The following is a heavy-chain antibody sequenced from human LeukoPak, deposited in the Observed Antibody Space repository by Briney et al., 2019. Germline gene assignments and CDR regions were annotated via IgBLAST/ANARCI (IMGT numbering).Heavy chain of an antibody. Sequence: SETLSLTCTVSSGSISSSSYYWGWIRQPPGKGLEWIGSINYSGRAYYNPSLKSRVTISVDTSKNQFSLKLSSVTAADTAVYYCARFGGVINDAFDIWGQGTMVTVSS. D-gene: IGHD3-10*01. CDR3: ARFGGVINDAFDI. J-gene: IGHJ3*02. CDR1: SGSISSSSYY. CDR2: INYSGRA. V-gene: IGHV4-39*01.